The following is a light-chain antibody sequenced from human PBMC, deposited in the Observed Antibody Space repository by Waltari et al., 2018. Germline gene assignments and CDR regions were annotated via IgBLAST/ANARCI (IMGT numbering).Light chain of an antibody. V-gene: IGKV1-5*03. CDR1: QSISTW. CDR2: EAS. CDR3: QHYDDYPPT. J-gene: IGKJ4*01. Sequence: DIQMTQSPSKLSASVGDRVTITCRASQSISTWLAGYQQKPGKAPKLLIYEASTLHRDVLSRFGGGGSGTVFTLTISSLQPDEFATFYCQHYDDYPPTFGGGTKVEIK.